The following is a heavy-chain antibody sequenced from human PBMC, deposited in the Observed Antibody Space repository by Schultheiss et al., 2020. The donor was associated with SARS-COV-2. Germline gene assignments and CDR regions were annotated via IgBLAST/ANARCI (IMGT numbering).Heavy chain of an antibody. CDR3: ARAQELDV. V-gene: IGHV3-30*07. CDR1: GFTFSSYA. J-gene: IGHJ6*02. CDR2: ISYDGSNK. Sequence: GESLKISCAASGFTFSSYAMSWVRQAPGKGLEWVAVISYDGSNKYYADSVKGRFTISRDNAKNSLYLQMNSLRAEDTAVYYCARAQELDVWGQGTTVTVSS. D-gene: IGHD2/OR15-2a*01.